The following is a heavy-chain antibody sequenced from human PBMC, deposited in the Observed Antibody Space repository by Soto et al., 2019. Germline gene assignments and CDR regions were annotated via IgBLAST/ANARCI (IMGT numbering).Heavy chain of an antibody. D-gene: IGHD3-10*01. CDR2: ISGGGDTT. V-gene: IGHV3-23*01. Sequence: EVQLLESGGGLVQPGGSLRLSCAASGFTFNNYAMTWVRQDPGKGLEWVSAISGGGDTTSYADSVKGRFTVSRDGSQNTLYLQMSSLRAEDPALYYCAKGRGGSGSLTPRVDFWGQGTLVTVSA. CDR1: GFTFNNYA. J-gene: IGHJ4*02. CDR3: AKGRGGSGSLTPRVDF.